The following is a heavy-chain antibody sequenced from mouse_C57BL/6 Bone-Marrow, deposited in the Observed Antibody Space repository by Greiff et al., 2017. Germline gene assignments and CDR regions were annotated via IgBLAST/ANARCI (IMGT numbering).Heavy chain of an antibody. CDR1: GFTFSSYG. V-gene: IGHV5-6*01. D-gene: IGHD4-1*01. Sequence: DVQLQESGGDLVKPGGSLKLSCAASGFTFSSYGMSWVRQTPDKRLEWVATLSSGGSYPYYPDSVKGRFTISRDNAKKTLYLQMSSLKSEDTAMYYCARHGTGTNFDYWGQGTTLTVSS. J-gene: IGHJ2*01. CDR2: LSSGGSYP. CDR3: ARHGTGTNFDY.